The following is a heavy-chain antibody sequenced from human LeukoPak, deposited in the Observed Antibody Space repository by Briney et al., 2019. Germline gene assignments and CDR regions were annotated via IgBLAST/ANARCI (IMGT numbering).Heavy chain of an antibody. Sequence: GASVKVSCKASGGTFSSYAISWVRQAPGQGLEWMGGIIPIFGTANYAQKLQGRVTMTTDTSTSTAYMELRSLRSDDTAVYYCARDHAAGWELPLNWFDPWGQGTLVTVSS. CDR1: GGTFSSYA. D-gene: IGHD4-23*01. CDR3: ARDHAAGWELPLNWFDP. CDR2: IIPIFGTA. J-gene: IGHJ5*02. V-gene: IGHV1-69*05.